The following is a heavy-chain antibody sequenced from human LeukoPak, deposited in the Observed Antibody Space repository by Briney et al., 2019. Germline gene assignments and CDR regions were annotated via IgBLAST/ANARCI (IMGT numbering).Heavy chain of an antibody. CDR2: IYHSGST. Sequence: PSETLSLTCAVSGYSISSGYYWGWIRQPPGKGLEWIGSIYHSGSTCYNPSLKSRVTISVDTSKNQFSLKLSSVTAADTAVYYCAREGGSSWYGGNDAFDIWGQGTMVTVSS. CDR3: AREGGSSWYGGNDAFDI. D-gene: IGHD6-13*01. CDR1: GYSISSGYY. J-gene: IGHJ3*02. V-gene: IGHV4-38-2*02.